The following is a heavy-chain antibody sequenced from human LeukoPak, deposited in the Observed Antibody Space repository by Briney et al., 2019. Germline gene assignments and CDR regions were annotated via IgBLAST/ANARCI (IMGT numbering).Heavy chain of an antibody. CDR1: GGSISNINYY. V-gene: IGHV4-39*07. J-gene: IGHJ4*02. D-gene: IGHD3-16*01. CDR3: ARESGLRLPDY. CDR2: IYYSGST. Sequence: PSETLSLTCTVSGGSISNINYYWGWIRQPPGKGLEWIGNIYYSGSTYYNPSLKSRVTLSVDTSKNQFSLKLSSVTAADTAVYYCARESGLRLPDYWGQGTLVTVSS.